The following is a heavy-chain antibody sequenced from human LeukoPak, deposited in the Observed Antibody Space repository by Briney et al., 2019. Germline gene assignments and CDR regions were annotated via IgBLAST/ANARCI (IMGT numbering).Heavy chain of an antibody. J-gene: IGHJ3*02. CDR2: IYPGDSET. CDR1: GYRFPSYW. D-gene: IGHD4/OR15-4a*01. CDR3: ARPRVPGAYDALDI. V-gene: IGHV5-51*01. Sequence: GESLKISCKGSGYRFPSYWIGWVRQMPGKGLEWMGLIYPGDSETKYSPSFQGQVTISADKSISTASLQWSSLKASDTAMYYCARPRVPGAYDALDIWGQGTMVTVSS.